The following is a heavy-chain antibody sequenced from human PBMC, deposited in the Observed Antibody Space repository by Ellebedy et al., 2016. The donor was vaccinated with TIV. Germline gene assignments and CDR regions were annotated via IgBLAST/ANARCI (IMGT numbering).Heavy chain of an antibody. J-gene: IGHJ4*02. CDR2: ISGGVASV. D-gene: IGHD6-13*01. V-gene: IGHV3-23*01. CDR3: AKGSIASALTCLDY. CDR1: GFTLDNYA. Sequence: GESLKISCAVSGFTLDNYAMFWVRQAPGQGLEGVSGISGGVASVYYADSVKGRFTISSDISKNTLILQMHSLRVEDTAVYYCAKGSIASALTCLDYWGQGTLVTVSS.